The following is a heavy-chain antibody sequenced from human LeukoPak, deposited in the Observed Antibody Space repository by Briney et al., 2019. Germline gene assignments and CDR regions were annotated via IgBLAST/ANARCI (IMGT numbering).Heavy chain of an antibody. CDR2: IYPGDSDT. CDR1: GYSFTSYW. Sequence: GESLKISCKGSGYSFTSYWIGWVRQMPGKGLEWMGIIYPGDSDTRYSPSFQGQVTISADKSISTAYLQWSSLKASDTAMYYCARPLWKEYSSSSEFDYWGQGTLVTVSS. CDR3: ARPLWKEYSSSSEFDY. J-gene: IGHJ4*02. V-gene: IGHV5-51*01. D-gene: IGHD6-6*01.